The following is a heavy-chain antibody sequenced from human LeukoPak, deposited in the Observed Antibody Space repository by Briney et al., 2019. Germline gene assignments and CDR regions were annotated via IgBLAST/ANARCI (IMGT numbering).Heavy chain of an antibody. D-gene: IGHD2-2*02. Sequence: GASVKVSCKASGGTFSSYAISWVRQAPGQGLEWMGRIIPILGIANYAQKFQGRVTITADKSTSTAYMELSSLRSEDTAVYFCARGMSGYTEDPFDIWGQGTVVTVSS. CDR1: GGTFSSYA. CDR2: IIPILGIA. V-gene: IGHV1-69*04. CDR3: ARGMSGYTEDPFDI. J-gene: IGHJ3*02.